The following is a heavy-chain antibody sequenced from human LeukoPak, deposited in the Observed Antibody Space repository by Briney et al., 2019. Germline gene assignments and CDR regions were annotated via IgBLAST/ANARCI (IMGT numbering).Heavy chain of an antibody. D-gene: IGHD3-9*01. CDR1: GYDFNGYY. Sequence: GASVKVSCKTSGYDFNGYYLNWVRQAPGQGLDWMGSINPISADTDYAPKFQGRVTMTRDTSITTAYMEVSRLRSDDTAVYYCAKDRGYYDILSGYYYGDAFDVWGQGTMVTVSS. V-gene: IGHV1-2*02. CDR3: AKDRGYYDILSGYYYGDAFDV. CDR2: INPISADT. J-gene: IGHJ3*01.